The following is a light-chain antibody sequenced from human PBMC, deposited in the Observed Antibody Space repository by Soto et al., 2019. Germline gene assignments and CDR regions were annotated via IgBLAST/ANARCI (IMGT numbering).Light chain of an antibody. Sequence: QSALTQPASVSGSPGQSITIPCTGSSSDVGSYNLVSWYQHHPGKAPKLMIFEDTERPSGVSNRFSGSKSGNTASLTISGLQAEDEADYFCCSYAGSYTMIFGGGTKLTVL. CDR1: SSDVGSYNL. CDR3: CSYAGSYTMI. CDR2: EDT. J-gene: IGLJ2*01. V-gene: IGLV2-23*01.